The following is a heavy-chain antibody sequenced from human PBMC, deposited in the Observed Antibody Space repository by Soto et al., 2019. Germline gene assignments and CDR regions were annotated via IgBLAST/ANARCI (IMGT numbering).Heavy chain of an antibody. Sequence: SETLSLTCAVSGYSISSGYYWGWIRQPPGKGLEWIGSIYHSGSTYYNPSLKSRVTISVDTSKNQFSLRLSSVTAADTAVYYCARGLIAARQNFDYWGQGTLVTVSS. V-gene: IGHV4-38-2*01. CDR1: GYSISSGYY. CDR3: ARGLIAARQNFDY. D-gene: IGHD6-6*01. CDR2: IYHSGST. J-gene: IGHJ4*02.